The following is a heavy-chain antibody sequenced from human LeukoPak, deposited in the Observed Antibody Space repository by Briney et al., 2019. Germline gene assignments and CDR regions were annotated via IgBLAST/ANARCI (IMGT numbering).Heavy chain of an antibody. CDR1: GGSFSGYY. CDR2: INHSGST. Sequence: PSETLSLTCAVYGGSFSGYYWSWIRQPPGKGLEWIGEINHSGSTNYNPSLKSRVTISVDTSKNQFSLKLSSVTAADTAVYYCARGVGWLNRANWFGPWGQGTLVTVSS. CDR3: ARGVGWLNRANWFGP. J-gene: IGHJ5*02. V-gene: IGHV4-34*01. D-gene: IGHD3-22*01.